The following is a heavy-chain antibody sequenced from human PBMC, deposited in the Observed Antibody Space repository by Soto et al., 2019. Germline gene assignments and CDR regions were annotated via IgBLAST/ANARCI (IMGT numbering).Heavy chain of an antibody. V-gene: IGHV1-18*04. CDR3: ARDRPPYLEWMSQRGWFDP. J-gene: IGHJ5*02. CDR2: ISSYNGNT. CDR1: GYTFTNYS. Sequence: QVQLVQSGGEVRKPGASVKVSCKTSGYTFTNYSINWVRQAPGRGLEWMGWISSYNGNTNYAQNFQGRLTMTTDTSTSTAYMELRSLTSDDTAVYYCARDRPPYLEWMSQRGWFDPWGQGTLVTVSA. D-gene: IGHD3-3*01.